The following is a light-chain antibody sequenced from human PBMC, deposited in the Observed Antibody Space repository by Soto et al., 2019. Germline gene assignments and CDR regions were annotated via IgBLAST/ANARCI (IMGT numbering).Light chain of an antibody. CDR2: GAS. Sequence: ELVLTQSPGTLSLSPGERATLSCRASQSVSSSYLAWYQQKTGQAPRLLIYGASSRATGIPDRFSGSGSGTDFTLTISRLEPEYFAVYYCQQYGSSPRYTVGQGTKLEIK. J-gene: IGKJ2*01. V-gene: IGKV3-20*01. CDR3: QQYGSSPRYT. CDR1: QSVSSSY.